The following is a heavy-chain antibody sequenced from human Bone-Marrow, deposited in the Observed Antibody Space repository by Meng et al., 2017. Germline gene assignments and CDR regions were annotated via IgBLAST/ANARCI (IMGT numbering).Heavy chain of an antibody. CDR3: ARDRGYTVYVLGVQNYGLAV. V-gene: IGHV4-39*07. CDR2: IFYTGSE. J-gene: IGHJ6*02. Sequence: GSLRLSCTVSGDSISGSRYFWGWIRQPPGKGLEWIGSIFYTGSEYYNPSLKSRVTLSVDTSKNQFSLELTSMTAADTAVYYCARDRGYTVYVLGVQNYGLAVWGQGTMVTVSS. CDR1: GDSISGSRYF. D-gene: IGHD5/OR15-5a*01.